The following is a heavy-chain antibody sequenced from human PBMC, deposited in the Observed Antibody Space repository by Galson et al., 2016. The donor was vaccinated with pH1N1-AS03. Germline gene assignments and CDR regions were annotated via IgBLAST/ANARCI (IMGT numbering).Heavy chain of an antibody. CDR2: INQDESEK. V-gene: IGHV3-7*03. Sequence: SLRLSCAASGFTFSNYWMHWVRQAPGRGLEWVANINQDESEKYYVDSAKGRFTISRDNAKTSLYLQMSSLRAEDTAVYYCVFWSRAGVSGWGQGTLVTVSS. CDR1: GFTFSNYW. CDR3: VFWSRAGVSG. D-gene: IGHD3-3*01. J-gene: IGHJ4*02.